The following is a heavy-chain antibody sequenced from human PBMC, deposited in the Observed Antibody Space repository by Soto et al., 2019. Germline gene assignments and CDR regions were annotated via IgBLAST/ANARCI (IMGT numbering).Heavy chain of an antibody. D-gene: IGHD2-8*01. J-gene: IGHJ4*02. Sequence: GGSLRLSCAASGFTFSSYWMSWVRQAPGKGLEWVANIKQDGSEKYYVDSVKGRFTISRDNAKNSLYLQMNSLRAEDTAVYYCARVSKAGNCTNGVCYPHYYFDYWGQGTLVSVSS. CDR3: ARVSKAGNCTNGVCYPHYYFDY. CDR1: GFTFSSYW. CDR2: IKQDGSEK. V-gene: IGHV3-7*03.